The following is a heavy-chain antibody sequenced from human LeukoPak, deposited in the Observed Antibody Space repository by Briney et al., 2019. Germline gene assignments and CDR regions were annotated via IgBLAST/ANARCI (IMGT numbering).Heavy chain of an antibody. J-gene: IGHJ4*02. CDR1: GFIFSSYG. V-gene: IGHV3-30*02. D-gene: IGHD6-19*01. CDR2: IWYDGSNK. CDR3: AKADSGGWYSSIDY. Sequence: GGSLILSCAASGFIFSSYGMHWVRQAPGKGLEWVAFIWYDGSNKYYGDSVKGRFTISRDNSKNTLYLQMNSRRAEDKAVYYCAKADSGGWYSSIDYWGQGTLVTVSS.